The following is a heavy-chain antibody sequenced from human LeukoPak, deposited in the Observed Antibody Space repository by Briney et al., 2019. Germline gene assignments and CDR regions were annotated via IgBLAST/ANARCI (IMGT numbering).Heavy chain of an antibody. CDR1: GYTFTGYY. J-gene: IGHJ4*02. Sequence: ASVKVSCKASGYTFTGYYMHWVRQAPGQGLEWMGWINPNSGGTNYAQKFQGRVTMTRDTSTSTVYMELSSLRSEDTAVYYCASDPSGYDPFDYWGQGTLVTVSS. CDR3: ASDPSGYDPFDY. CDR2: INPNSGGT. D-gene: IGHD5-12*01. V-gene: IGHV1-2*02.